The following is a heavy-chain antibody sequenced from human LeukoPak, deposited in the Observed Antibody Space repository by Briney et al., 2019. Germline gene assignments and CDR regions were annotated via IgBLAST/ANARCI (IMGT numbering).Heavy chain of an antibody. Sequence: AGSLSLSCAASGCSFSNYCRHWVRQAPGKGLEWVGVFCFDGSNSYYADSVKGRLTNSRDETKNTPYLQTISLPDKDTCVYYCAKDVGRGWDYFDSWGQGSLVTVSS. CDR1: GCSFSNYC. J-gene: IGHJ4*02. CDR3: AKDVGRGWDYFDS. V-gene: IGHV3-33*03. D-gene: IGHD3-10*01. CDR2: FCFDGSNS.